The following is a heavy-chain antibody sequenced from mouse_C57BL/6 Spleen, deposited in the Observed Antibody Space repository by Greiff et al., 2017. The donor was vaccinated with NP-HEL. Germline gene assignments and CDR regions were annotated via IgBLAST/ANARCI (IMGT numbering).Heavy chain of an antibody. CDR1: GYTFTSYT. CDR3: ANDDCSYYFDY. V-gene: IGHV1-4*01. Sequence: VQLQQSGAELARPGASVKMSCKASGYTFTSYTMHWVKQRPGQGLEWIGYINPSSGYTKYNQKFKDKATLTADKSSSTAYMQLSSLTSEDSAVDYCANDDCSYYFDYWGQGTTLTVSS. J-gene: IGHJ2*01. D-gene: IGHD1-1*01. CDR2: INPSSGYT.